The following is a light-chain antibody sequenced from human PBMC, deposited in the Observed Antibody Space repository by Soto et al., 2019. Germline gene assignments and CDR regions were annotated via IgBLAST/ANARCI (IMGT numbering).Light chain of an antibody. CDR2: GAS. J-gene: IGKJ5*01. Sequence: ENVLTQSPATLSLSPGAGAPLSCRASQSVSNFLAWYQHKPGQAPRLLIYGASTRATDIPARFSGSGSGTEFTLTISSLQSQDFAIYYCQQYNNWPPITFGQGTRLEIK. CDR3: QQYNNWPPIT. V-gene: IGKV3-15*01. CDR1: QSVSNF.